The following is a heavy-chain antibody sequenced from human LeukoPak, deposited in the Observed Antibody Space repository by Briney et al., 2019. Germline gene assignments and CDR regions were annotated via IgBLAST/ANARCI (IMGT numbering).Heavy chain of an antibody. D-gene: IGHD6-13*01. CDR2: IYPGDSDT. Sequence: GEPLKISCQGSGYRFASYWIGWVRQVPGKGLEWMGMIYPGDSDTRYSPSFQGQVTNSADKSISTAYLQWSSLKASDTAMYYCARGYSSSCPDLWGQGTLVTVSS. J-gene: IGHJ5*02. CDR1: GYRFASYW. V-gene: IGHV5-51*01. CDR3: ARGYSSSCPDL.